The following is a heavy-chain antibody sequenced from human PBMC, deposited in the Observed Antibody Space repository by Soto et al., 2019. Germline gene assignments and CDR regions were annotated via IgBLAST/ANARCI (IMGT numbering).Heavy chain of an antibody. V-gene: IGHV3-11*01. CDR3: XRVYRYYDISTASGGNMDV. CDR1: GFTFSHYY. CDR2: ISNSGSTI. J-gene: IGHJ6*02. Sequence: PGGSLRLSCAASGFTFSHYYMSWIRQAPGKGLEWVSSISNSGSTIYYVDSVKGRFTISRDNAKNSLYLQMNSLRAEDTAVYYCXRVYRYYDISTASGGNMDVWGQGTTVTVSS. D-gene: IGHD3-9*01.